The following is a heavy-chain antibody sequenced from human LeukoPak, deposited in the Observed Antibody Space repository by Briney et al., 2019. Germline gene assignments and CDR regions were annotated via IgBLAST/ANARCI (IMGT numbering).Heavy chain of an antibody. Sequence: SETLSLTCAVYGGSFSGYYWSWIRQPPGKGLEWIGEINHSGSTNYNPSLKSRVTISVDTSKNQCSVTLSSVTAADTAVYYCAREGTYCSSTSCYEGVDYWGQGTLVTVSS. CDR3: AREGTYCSSTSCYEGVDY. J-gene: IGHJ4*02. CDR2: INHSGST. V-gene: IGHV4-34*01. D-gene: IGHD2-2*01. CDR1: GGSFSGYY.